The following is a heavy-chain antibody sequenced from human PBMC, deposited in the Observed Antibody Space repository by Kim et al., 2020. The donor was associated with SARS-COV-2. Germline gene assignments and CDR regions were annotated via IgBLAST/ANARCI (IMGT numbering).Heavy chain of an antibody. V-gene: IGHV4-34*01. J-gene: IGHJ4*02. D-gene: IGHD6-13*01. CDR3: AREGGIAAAENY. Sequence: NYNPSLKSRVTISVDTSKNQFSLKLSSVTAADTAVYYCAREGGIAAAENYWGQGTLVTVSS.